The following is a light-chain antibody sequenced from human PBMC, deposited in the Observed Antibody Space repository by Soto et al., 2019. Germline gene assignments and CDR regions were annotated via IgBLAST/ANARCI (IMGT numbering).Light chain of an antibody. V-gene: IGKV1-5*01. CDR2: DAS. J-gene: IGKJ1*01. CDR3: QQYNSYCT. Sequence: DIQMTQSPSTLSASVGDRVTITCRASQSISSWLAWYQQKPGKAPKLLIYDASSLESGVPSRLSGSGSGTEFPLTLSSLQPDDFPTYYCQQYNSYCTFGQGTKVNIK. CDR1: QSISSW.